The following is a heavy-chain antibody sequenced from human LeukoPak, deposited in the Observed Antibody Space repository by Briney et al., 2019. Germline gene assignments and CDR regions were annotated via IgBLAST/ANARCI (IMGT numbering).Heavy chain of an antibody. CDR1: GFTFNDYA. D-gene: IGHD6-19*01. CDR2: ISWNGGSI. Sequence: GGSLRLSCAASGFTFNDYAMHWVRQAPGKGLEWVSGISWNGGSIGYADSVKGRFTISRDNSKNTLYLQMNSLRAEDTAVYYCAKEGWYSTTEYFQHWGQGTLVTVSS. V-gene: IGHV3-9*01. CDR3: AKEGWYSTTEYFQH. J-gene: IGHJ1*01.